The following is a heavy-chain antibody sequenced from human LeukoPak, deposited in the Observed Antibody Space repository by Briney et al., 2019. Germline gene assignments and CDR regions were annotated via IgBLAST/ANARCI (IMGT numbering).Heavy chain of an antibody. Sequence: SETLSLTCAVYGGSFSGYYWSWIRQPPGKGLEWIGEINHSGSTNYNPSLKSRVTISVDTSKNQFSLKLSSVTAADTAVYYCARGSNYYGSGSYDYWGQGTLVTVS. CDR1: GGSFSGYY. CDR2: INHSGST. CDR3: ARGSNYYGSGSYDY. V-gene: IGHV4-34*01. J-gene: IGHJ4*02. D-gene: IGHD3-10*01.